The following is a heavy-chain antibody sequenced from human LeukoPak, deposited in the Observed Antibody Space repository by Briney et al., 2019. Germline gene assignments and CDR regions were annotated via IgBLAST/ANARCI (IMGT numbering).Heavy chain of an antibody. D-gene: IGHD4-23*01. Sequence: GGSLRLSCAASGFTFSSYWMHWVRQAPGKGLVWVSRINSDGSTTKYADSVRGRFTISRDNAKNTLYLQMSSLRAEDTAVYYCARGSALVTPSTLDYWGQGTLVTVSS. CDR1: GFTFSSYW. CDR3: ARGSALVTPSTLDY. CDR2: INSDGSTT. V-gene: IGHV3-74*01. J-gene: IGHJ4*02.